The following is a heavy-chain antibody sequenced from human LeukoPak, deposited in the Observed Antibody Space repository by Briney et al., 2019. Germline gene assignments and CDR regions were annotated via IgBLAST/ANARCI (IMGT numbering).Heavy chain of an antibody. CDR2: ISSSGSTI. CDR1: GFTFSDNY. Sequence: KPGGSLRLSCAASGFTFSDNYMSWIRQAPGKGLDWVSYISSSGSTIYYADSVKGRFTISRDNAKNSLYLQMNSLRAEDTAVYYCARRYSTPYFDYWGQGTLVTVSS. V-gene: IGHV3-11*04. CDR3: ARRYSTPYFDY. J-gene: IGHJ4*02. D-gene: IGHD6-13*01.